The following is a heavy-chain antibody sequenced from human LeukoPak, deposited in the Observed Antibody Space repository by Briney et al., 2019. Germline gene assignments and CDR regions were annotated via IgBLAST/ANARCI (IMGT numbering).Heavy chain of an antibody. D-gene: IGHD2-15*01. J-gene: IGHJ4*02. CDR1: GFTFSSYS. V-gene: IGHV3-48*01. CDR3: ASVLVVAATDYFDY. Sequence: GGSLRLSCAASGFTFSSYSMNWVRQAPGKGLEWVSYISSSSSTIYYADSVKGRFTISRDNAKNSLYLQMNSLRAEDTAVYYCASVLVVAATDYFDYWGQGTLVTVSS. CDR2: ISSSSSTI.